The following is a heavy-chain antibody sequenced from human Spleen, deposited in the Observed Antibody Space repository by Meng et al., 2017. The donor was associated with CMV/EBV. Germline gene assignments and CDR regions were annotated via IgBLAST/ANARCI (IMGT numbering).Heavy chain of an antibody. J-gene: IGHJ2*01. CDR3: ARSRTGVFGYFDL. Sequence: CKSSGYTFTDYYMHWVRQAPGKGLEWMGRINPNTGDTNYAPKFQGRVTTTRDTSIRTAYMELRRLRSDDTAVYYCARSRTGVFGYFDLWGRGTLVTVSS. CDR2: INPNTGDT. V-gene: IGHV1-2*06. D-gene: IGHD7-27*01. CDR1: GYTFTDYY.